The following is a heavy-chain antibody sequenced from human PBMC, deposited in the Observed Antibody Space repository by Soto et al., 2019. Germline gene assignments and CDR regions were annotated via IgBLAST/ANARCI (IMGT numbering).Heavy chain of an antibody. D-gene: IGHD3-22*01. CDR1: GGSFSGYY. Sequence: SETLSLTCAVYGGSFSGYYWSWIRQPPGKGLEWIGEINHSGSTNYNPSLKSRVTISVDTSKNQFSLKLSSVTAADTAVYYCARGQRREGYYYDSSGYHKTNYFDYWGQGTLVTVSS. CDR2: INHSGST. J-gene: IGHJ4*02. CDR3: ARGQRREGYYYDSSGYHKTNYFDY. V-gene: IGHV4-34*01.